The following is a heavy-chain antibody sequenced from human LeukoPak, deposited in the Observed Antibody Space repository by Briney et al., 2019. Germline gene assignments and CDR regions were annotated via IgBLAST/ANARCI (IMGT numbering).Heavy chain of an antibody. CDR2: IYYSGGT. D-gene: IGHD3-22*01. CDR3: ARLRNRYDTSGYYPFDY. CDR1: GGSISGYY. V-gene: IGHV4-59*08. J-gene: IGHJ4*02. Sequence: SETLSLTCTVSGGSISGYYWSWIRQPPGKGLEWVGYIYYSGGTNYNPSLESRVTISVDTSKNQFSLKLSSVTAADTAVYYCARLRNRYDTSGYYPFDYWGQGTLVTVSS.